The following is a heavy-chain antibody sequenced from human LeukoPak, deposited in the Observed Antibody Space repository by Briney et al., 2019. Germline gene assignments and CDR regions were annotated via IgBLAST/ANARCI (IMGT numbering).Heavy chain of an antibody. CDR2: IIPIFGTA. V-gene: IGHV1-69*06. J-gene: IGHJ5*02. CDR1: GGTFSSYA. Sequence: SVKVSCKASGGTFSSYAISWVRQAPGQGLEWMGGIIPIFGTANYAQKFQGRVTITADKSTSTAYMELSSLRSEDTAVYYCARVITPKTLNWFDPWGQGTLVTVSS. CDR3: ARVITPKTLNWFDP. D-gene: IGHD2-15*01.